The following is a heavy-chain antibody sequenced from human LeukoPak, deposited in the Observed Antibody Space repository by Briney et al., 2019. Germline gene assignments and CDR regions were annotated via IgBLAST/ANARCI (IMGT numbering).Heavy chain of an antibody. J-gene: IGHJ4*02. Sequence: ASVKVSCKASGYPFTSYGFSWVRQAPGQGLEWMGWISAYNSNTNYAQKFQGRVTMTRDTSTSTVYMELSSLRSEDTAVYYCARGLWSHYFDYWGQGTLVTVSS. CDR2: ISAYNSNT. D-gene: IGHD4/OR15-4a*01. V-gene: IGHV1-18*01. CDR3: ARGLWSHYFDY. CDR1: GYPFTSYG.